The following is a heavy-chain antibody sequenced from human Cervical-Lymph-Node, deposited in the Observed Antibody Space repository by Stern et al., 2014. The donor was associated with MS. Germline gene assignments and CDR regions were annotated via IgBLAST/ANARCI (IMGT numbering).Heavy chain of an antibody. J-gene: IGHJ4*02. CDR2: IAPENGES. V-gene: IGHV1-24*01. D-gene: IGHD3-22*01. CDR3: AAENYYDSSDYFGQ. Sequence: QVQLVQSGAEVKKPGASVRVSCKVSGHTLSELSIHWVRQAPGKGLEWMGNIAPENGESTYAQKFQGRVHLTEDTSTDTAYMDLSSLRSDDTAVYYCAAENYYDSSDYFGQWGQGTLVTVSS. CDR1: GHTLSELS.